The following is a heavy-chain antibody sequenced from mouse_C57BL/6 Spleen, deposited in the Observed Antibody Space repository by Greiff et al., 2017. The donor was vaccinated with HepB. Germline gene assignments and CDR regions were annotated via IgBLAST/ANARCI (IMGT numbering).Heavy chain of an antibody. CDR1: GFTFSSYA. J-gene: IGHJ4*01. Sequence: EVKLVESGEGLVKPGGSLKLSCAASGFTFSSYAMYWVRQTPEKRLEWVAYISSGGAYINYAHTVKGRVTISRDNARNTLYLQMSSLKSEDTAMYYCTRDPSTVVAPYAMDYWGQGTSVTVSS. V-gene: IGHV5-9-1*02. CDR2: ISSGGAYI. D-gene: IGHD1-1*01. CDR3: TRDPSTVVAPYAMDY.